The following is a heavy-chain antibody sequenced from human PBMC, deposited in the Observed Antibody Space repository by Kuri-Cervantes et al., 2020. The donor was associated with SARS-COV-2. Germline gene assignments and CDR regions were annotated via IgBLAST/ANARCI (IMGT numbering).Heavy chain of an antibody. J-gene: IGHJ6*03. Sequence: GGSLRLSCAASGFTFSSYAMHWVRQAPGKGLEWVAVISYDGSNKYYADSVKGRFTISSDNSKNTLYLQMNSLRAEDTAVYYCARDLDDFWSGNEFMDVWGKGTTVTVSS. V-gene: IGHV3-30*04. D-gene: IGHD3-3*01. CDR2: ISYDGSNK. CDR1: GFTFSSYA. CDR3: ARDLDDFWSGNEFMDV.